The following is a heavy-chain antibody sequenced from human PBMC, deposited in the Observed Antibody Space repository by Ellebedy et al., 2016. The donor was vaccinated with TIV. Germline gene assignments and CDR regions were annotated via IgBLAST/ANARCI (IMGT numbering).Heavy chain of an antibody. V-gene: IGHV3-23*01. Sequence: GESLKISCAASGFTFSPYAMSWVRQAPGKRLEWVSGIVGSGAQKYADSVKGRFTISRDKSKRTVDLQMNSLRAEDTAVYFCAKDRNPGDGYWVFDNWGQGTLVSVSS. CDR3: AKDRNPGDGYWVFDN. CDR2: IVGSGA. CDR1: GFTFSPYA. J-gene: IGHJ4*02. D-gene: IGHD5-18*01.